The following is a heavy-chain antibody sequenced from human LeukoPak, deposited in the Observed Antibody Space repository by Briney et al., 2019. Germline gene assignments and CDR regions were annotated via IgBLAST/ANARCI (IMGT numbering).Heavy chain of an antibody. V-gene: IGHV3-48*04. CDR2: ISSSSSTI. CDR3: ARGGPRDGYDY. CDR1: GFSFSTYW. Sequence: GGSLRLSCEPSGFSFSTYWMNWVRQAPGKGLEWVSYISSSSSTIYYADSVKGRFTISRDNAKNSLHLQMNSLRAEDTAVYYCARGGPRDGYDYWGQGTLVTVSS. J-gene: IGHJ4*02. D-gene: IGHD5-18*01.